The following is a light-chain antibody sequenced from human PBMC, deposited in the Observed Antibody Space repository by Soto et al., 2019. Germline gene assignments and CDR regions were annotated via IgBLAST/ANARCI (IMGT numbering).Light chain of an antibody. Sequence: QSVLTQPASVSGSPGQSITISCTGTSGDVGSYDLVSWYQQPPGKAPKLMIYEVTKRPSGVSDRFSGSKSGNTASLTISGLQAEDEANYYCCLYAGSSTVIFGGGTKVTVL. V-gene: IGLV2-23*02. CDR3: CLYAGSSTVI. CDR2: EVT. J-gene: IGLJ2*01. CDR1: SGDVGSYDL.